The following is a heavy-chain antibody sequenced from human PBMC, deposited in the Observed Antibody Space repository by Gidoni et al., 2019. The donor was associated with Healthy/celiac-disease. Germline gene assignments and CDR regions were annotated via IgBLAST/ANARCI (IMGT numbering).Heavy chain of an antibody. CDR2: ISGSGGST. Sequence: EVQLLESGGGLVQPGGSLRLSCAASGFTFSSYAMRWVRQAPGKGLEWVSAISGSGGSTYYADSVKGRFTISRDNSKNTLYLQMNSLRAEDTAVYYCAKDSKVDTAMSDYWGQGTLVTVSS. J-gene: IGHJ4*02. D-gene: IGHD5-18*01. CDR1: GFTFSSYA. V-gene: IGHV3-23*01. CDR3: AKDSKVDTAMSDY.